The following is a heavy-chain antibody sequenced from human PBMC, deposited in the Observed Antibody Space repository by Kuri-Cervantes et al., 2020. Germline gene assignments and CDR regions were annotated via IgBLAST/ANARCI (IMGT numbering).Heavy chain of an antibody. CDR3: AKTSGRYQAILEWLLRN. D-gene: IGHD3-3*02. CDR2: ISYDGSNK. J-gene: IGHJ4*02. Sequence: GESLKISCAASGFTFSSYGMHWVRQAPGEGLEWVAVISYDGSNKYYADSVKGRFTISRDNSKNTLYLQMNSLRAEDTAVYYCAKTSGRYQAILEWLLRNWGQGTLVTVSS. CDR1: GFTFSSYG. V-gene: IGHV3-30*18.